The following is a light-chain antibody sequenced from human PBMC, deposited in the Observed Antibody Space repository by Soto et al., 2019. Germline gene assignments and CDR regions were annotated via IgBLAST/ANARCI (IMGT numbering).Light chain of an antibody. V-gene: IGKV1-5*03. CDR1: QSISTW. CDR2: KAS. Sequence: DIQMTQSPSTLSASVGDRVTITCRASQSISTWLAWYQQKAGKAPKLLIYKASILESGVPSRFSGSGSGTEFTLAICSLQPDDFATYYCQQYNTYWTFGQGTKVEIK. J-gene: IGKJ1*01. CDR3: QQYNTYWT.